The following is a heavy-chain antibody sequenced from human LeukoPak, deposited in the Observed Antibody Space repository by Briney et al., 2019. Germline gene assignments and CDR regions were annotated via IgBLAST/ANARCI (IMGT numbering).Heavy chain of an antibody. V-gene: IGHV1-18*01. CDR3: ARAGCSSTSCYYADY. Sequence: VASVKVSCKASGYTFTSYGISWVRQAPGQGLEWMGWISAYNGNTNSAQKLQGRVTMTTDTSTSTAYMELRSLRSDDTAVYYCARAGCSSTSCYYADYWAREPWSPSPQ. D-gene: IGHD2-2*01. CDR1: GYTFTSYG. J-gene: IGHJ4*02. CDR2: ISAYNGNT.